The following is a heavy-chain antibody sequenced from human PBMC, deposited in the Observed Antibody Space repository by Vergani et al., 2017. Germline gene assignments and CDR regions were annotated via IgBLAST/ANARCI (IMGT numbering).Heavy chain of an antibody. J-gene: IGHJ4*02. CDR3: ARDRPYSGSYLFDY. V-gene: IGHV3-30-3*01. Sequence: QVHLVESGGGVVQPVRSLRLSCAASGFTFSTYAMHWVRQAPGKGLQWVAVISYDGSNNYSADSVKGRFTISRDNSKNTLYLQMNSLRAEDTAVYYCARDRPYSGSYLFDYWGQGTLVTVSS. CDR1: GFTFSTYA. CDR2: ISYDGSNN. D-gene: IGHD1-26*01.